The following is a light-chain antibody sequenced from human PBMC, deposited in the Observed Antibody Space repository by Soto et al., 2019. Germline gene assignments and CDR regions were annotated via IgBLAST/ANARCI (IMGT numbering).Light chain of an antibody. V-gene: IGLV2-8*01. CDR3: SSYADSNSYV. J-gene: IGLJ1*01. CDR2: EVT. Sequence: QSVLTQPPSASGSPGQSVTISCTGTSSDVGGYNYVYWYQQHPGKAPKLMIYEVTKRPSGVPDRFSGSQSGNTASLTVSGLQAEDEADYYCSSYADSNSYVFGTGTKVTVL. CDR1: SSDVGGYNY.